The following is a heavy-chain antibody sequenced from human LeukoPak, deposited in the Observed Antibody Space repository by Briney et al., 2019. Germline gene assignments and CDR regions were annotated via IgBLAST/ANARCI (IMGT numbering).Heavy chain of an antibody. V-gene: IGHV1-2*04. Sequence: GASVKVSCKASGYTFVDHYLHWVRQAPGQGLEWMGWINPKIDNRNYAQKFQGWVTMTRDTSINTAYLEVSRLKSDDTAVYYCARGITFGGVPLLDYWGQGTLVTVSS. CDR3: ARGITFGGVPLLDY. D-gene: IGHD3-16*01. J-gene: IGHJ4*02. CDR2: INPKIDNR. CDR1: GYTFVDHY.